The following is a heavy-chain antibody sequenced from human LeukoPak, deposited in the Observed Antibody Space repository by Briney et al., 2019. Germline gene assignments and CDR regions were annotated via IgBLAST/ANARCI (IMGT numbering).Heavy chain of an antibody. CDR1: GGSISSYY. V-gene: IGHV4-4*07. CDR2: IYTSGST. Sequence: SETLSLTCTVSGGSISSYYWSWIRQPAGKGLEWIGRIYTSGSTNYSPSLKSRVTKSVDTSKNQFSLNLSSVTAADTAVYYCARGSYYGDHDYWGQGTLVTVSS. D-gene: IGHD4-17*01. CDR3: ARGSYYGDHDY. J-gene: IGHJ4*02.